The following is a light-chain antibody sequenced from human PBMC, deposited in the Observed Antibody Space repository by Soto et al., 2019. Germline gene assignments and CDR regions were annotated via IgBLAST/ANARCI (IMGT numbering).Light chain of an antibody. Sequence: QSVLTQPPSVSGTPGQRVAVSCSGSTSDIGSSYVYWYQQLPGTAPKLLIYRDNQRPSGVPDRFSGSKSGTSASLAISGLRSEDEADYYCAAWDDSMSGPVVFGGGTQLTVL. CDR1: TSDIGSSY. V-gene: IGLV1-47*01. CDR2: RDN. CDR3: AAWDDSMSGPVV. J-gene: IGLJ2*01.